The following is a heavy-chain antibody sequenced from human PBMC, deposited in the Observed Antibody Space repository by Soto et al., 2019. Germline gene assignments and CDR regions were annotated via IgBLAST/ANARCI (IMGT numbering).Heavy chain of an antibody. J-gene: IGHJ6*02. D-gene: IGHD2-8*02. Sequence: QVQLVESGGGLVKPGGSLRLSCAASGFSFSDSYMSWVRQAPGKGLEWVAYISGSSGYTGYADSVKGRFTISRDNAKNSLYLQMNSLRVEDTAVYYCARDRVVYCPPDVWGQGTTVTVSS. V-gene: IGHV3-11*06. CDR2: ISGSSGYT. CDR3: ARDRVVYCPPDV. CDR1: GFSFSDSY.